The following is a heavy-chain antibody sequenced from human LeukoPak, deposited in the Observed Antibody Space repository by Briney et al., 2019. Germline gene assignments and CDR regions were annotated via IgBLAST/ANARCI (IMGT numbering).Heavy chain of an antibody. CDR3: GRHDGYGYTDY. Sequence: SETLSLSCTASGGSFSIHNYYWIWIRQPPGKGLEWIGSIYYDGSTYYYPSLKSRVTISADTSKMQFSLKLSSVTAADTAVYFRGRHDGYGYTDYWVQGILVTVSS. D-gene: IGHD5-24*01. CDR2: IYYDGST. CDR1: GGSFSIHNYY. V-gene: IGHV4-39*01. J-gene: IGHJ4*02.